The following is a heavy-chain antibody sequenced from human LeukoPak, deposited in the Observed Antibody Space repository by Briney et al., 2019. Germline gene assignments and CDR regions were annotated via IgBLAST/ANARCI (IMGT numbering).Heavy chain of an antibody. CDR1: GFTFSSYA. V-gene: IGHV3-23*01. CDR3: AKGNGYSYGRYYFDY. Sequence: GGSLRLSCAAPGFTFSSYAMGWVRQAPGKGLEWVSAITASGGNTYYADSVKGRFTISRDNSKNTLYLQVNSLRAEDTAVYYCAKGNGYSYGRYYFDYWGQGTLVTVSS. J-gene: IGHJ4*02. D-gene: IGHD5-18*01. CDR2: ITASGGNT.